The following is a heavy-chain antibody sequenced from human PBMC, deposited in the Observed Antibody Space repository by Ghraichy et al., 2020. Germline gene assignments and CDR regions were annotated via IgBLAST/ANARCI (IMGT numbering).Heavy chain of an antibody. V-gene: IGHV4-61*02. CDR3: ARGGSSNFDPVYL. CDR1: SGSITNENYY. D-gene: IGHD2-2*01. CDR2: IYFRGTT. Sequence: SETLSLTCTVSSGSITNENYYYNWIRQPAGKGLEWIGRIYFRGTTNYEPSLKNRVTISLDTSKNQFSLEVTSVTAADTAVYFCARGGSSNFDPVYLWGQGTLVTVSP. J-gene: IGHJ5*02.